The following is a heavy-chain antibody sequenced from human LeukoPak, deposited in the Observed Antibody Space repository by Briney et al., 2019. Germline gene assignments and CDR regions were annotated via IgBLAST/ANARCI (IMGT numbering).Heavy chain of an antibody. CDR1: GFTFSGYA. V-gene: IGHV3-30-3*01. CDR2: ISYDGSNK. Sequence: PGRSLRLSCAASGFTFSGYAMHWVRQAPGKGLEWVAVISYDGSNKYYADSVKGRFTISRDNSKNTLYLQMNSLRAEDTAVYYCASTRWNYWGQGTLVTVSS. J-gene: IGHJ4*02. CDR3: ASTRWNY. D-gene: IGHD1-1*01.